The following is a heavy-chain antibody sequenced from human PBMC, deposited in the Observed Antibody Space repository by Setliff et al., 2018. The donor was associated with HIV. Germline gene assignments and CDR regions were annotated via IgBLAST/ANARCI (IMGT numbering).Heavy chain of an antibody. V-gene: IGHV1-2*02. D-gene: IGHD6-13*01. J-gene: IGHJ6*03. CDR3: ARDRLGAYSSPASPYYYMDV. Sequence: GASVKVSCKASGYTFTGYYMHWLRQAPGQGLEWMGWINPSTGDTRYARKFQGRVTMTRDTSINTAYMELTRLTSDDTAVYYCARDRLGAYSSPASPYYYMDVWGKGTTVTVSS. CDR1: GYTFTGYY. CDR2: INPSTGDT.